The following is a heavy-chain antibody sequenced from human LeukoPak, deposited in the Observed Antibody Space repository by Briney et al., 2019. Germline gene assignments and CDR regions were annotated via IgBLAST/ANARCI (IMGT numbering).Heavy chain of an antibody. V-gene: IGHV1-46*01. CDR2: INPSGGST. D-gene: IGHD1-26*01. J-gene: IGHJ5*02. Sequence: ASVKVSCKASGYTFTSYYMHWVRQAPGQGLEWMGIINPSGGSTSYAQKFQGRVTMTRDMSTSTVYMELSSLRSEDMAVYYCARDSGSYDWFDPWGQGTLVTVSS. CDR3: ARDSGSYDWFDP. CDR1: GYTFTSYY.